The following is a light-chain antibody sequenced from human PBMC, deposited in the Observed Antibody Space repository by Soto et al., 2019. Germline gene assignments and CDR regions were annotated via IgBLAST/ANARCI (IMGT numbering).Light chain of an antibody. CDR1: QSVNIY. Sequence: EIVMTQSPATLSVSPVERATISCTASQSVNIYLAWYQQKPGQAPRLLIFVASYRATGIPARFSGSGSGTEFNLTISSLQSEDFAVYFCQQYDDWLRLIVGWGTKVDIK. CDR3: QQYDDWLRLI. J-gene: IGKJ4*01. CDR2: VAS. V-gene: IGKV3D-15*01.